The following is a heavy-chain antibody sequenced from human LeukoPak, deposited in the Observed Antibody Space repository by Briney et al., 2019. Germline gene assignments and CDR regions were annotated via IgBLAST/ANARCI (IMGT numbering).Heavy chain of an antibody. CDR1: GGSISSYY. J-gene: IGHJ4*02. Sequence: SETLSLTCTVSGGSISSYYWSWIRQPPGKGLEWIGYIYYSGSGSTNYSPSLKSRVTISVDTSKNQFSLKLSSVTAADTALYYCARVKLGEYYFDYWGQGALVTVSS. CDR3: ARVKLGEYYFDY. V-gene: IGHV4-59*01. D-gene: IGHD4-23*01. CDR2: IYYSGSGST.